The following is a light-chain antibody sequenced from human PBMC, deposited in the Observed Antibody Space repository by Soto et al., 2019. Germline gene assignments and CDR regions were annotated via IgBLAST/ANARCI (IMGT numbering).Light chain of an antibody. Sequence: QSVLTQPASVSGSPGQSITISCTGTSNDIGSYNLVSWYQQHPGKAPKLIIYEGTKRPSGVSNRFSGSKSGNTASLTISGLQAEDESDYYCSSYAGTSNVLFGGGTQLTVL. CDR3: SSYAGTSNVL. CDR1: SNDIGSYNL. V-gene: IGLV2-23*01. CDR2: EGT. J-gene: IGLJ2*01.